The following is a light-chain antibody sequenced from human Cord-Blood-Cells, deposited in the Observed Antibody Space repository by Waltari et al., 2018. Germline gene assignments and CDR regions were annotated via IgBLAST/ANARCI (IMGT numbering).Light chain of an antibody. CDR1: QSVSSY. Sequence: IVLTQSPATLSLPPGKRATLSCRASQSVSSYLAWYQQKPGQAPRLLIYDASNRATGIPARFSGSGSGTDFTLTISSLEPEDFAVYYCQQRSNWLTFGGGTKVEIK. J-gene: IGKJ4*01. CDR3: QQRSNWLT. V-gene: IGKV3-11*01. CDR2: DAS.